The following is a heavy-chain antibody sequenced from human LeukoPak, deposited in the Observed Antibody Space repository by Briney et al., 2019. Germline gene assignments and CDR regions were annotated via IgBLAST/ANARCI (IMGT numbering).Heavy chain of an antibody. D-gene: IGHD4-17*01. V-gene: IGHV3-53*05. CDR2: IYSGGST. J-gene: IGHJ3*02. Sequence: GGSLRLSCAASGFTVSSNYMSWVRQAPGKGLEWVSVIYSGGSTYYADSVKGRFTISRDNAKNSLYLQMNSLRAEDMALYYCAKGLGGDYRRDAFDIWGQGTMVTVSS. CDR3: AKGLGGDYRRDAFDI. CDR1: GFTVSSNY.